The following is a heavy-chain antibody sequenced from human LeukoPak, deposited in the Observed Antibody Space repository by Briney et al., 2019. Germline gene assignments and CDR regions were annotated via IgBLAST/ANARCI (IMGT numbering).Heavy chain of an antibody. CDR2: MNPNSGNT. V-gene: IGHV1-8*01. CDR3: ARSDSSGWDAFDI. CDR1: GYTFTSYD. J-gene: IGHJ3*02. D-gene: IGHD3-22*01. Sequence: ASVKVSCKASGYTFTSYDINWVRQATGQGLEWTGWMNPNSGNTGYAQKFQGRVTMTRNTSISTAYMELSSLRSEDTAVYYCARSDSSGWDAFDIWGQGTMVTVSS.